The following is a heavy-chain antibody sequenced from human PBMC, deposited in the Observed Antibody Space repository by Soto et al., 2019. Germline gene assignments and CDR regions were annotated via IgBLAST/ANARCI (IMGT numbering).Heavy chain of an antibody. Sequence: QAQLVQSGAEVKAPGASVTVSCKASGYTFTGYGITWVRQAPGQGLEWMGWASPLSATTNYAPKFQGRVTMTTDTSTNMAYMELRSLRSDDTAVYYCARGGTAEADFWGQGTLVTVSS. CDR2: ASPLSATT. CDR1: GYTFTGYG. CDR3: ARGGTAEADF. D-gene: IGHD2-21*02. V-gene: IGHV1-18*01. J-gene: IGHJ4*02.